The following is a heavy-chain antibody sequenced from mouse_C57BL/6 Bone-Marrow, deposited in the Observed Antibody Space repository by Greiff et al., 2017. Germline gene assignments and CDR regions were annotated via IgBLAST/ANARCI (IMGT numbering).Heavy chain of an antibody. D-gene: IGHD1-1*02. V-gene: IGHV5-2*01. CDR3: ARRGSAGAMDY. CDR1: EYEFPSHD. Sequence: EVNVVESGGGLVQPGESLKLSCESNEYEFPSHDMSWVRKTPEKRLELVAAINSDGGSTYYPDTMERRFILSRDNTKKTLYLQMSSLRSEDTALYYCARRGSAGAMDYWGQGTSVTVSS. J-gene: IGHJ4*01. CDR2: INSDGGST.